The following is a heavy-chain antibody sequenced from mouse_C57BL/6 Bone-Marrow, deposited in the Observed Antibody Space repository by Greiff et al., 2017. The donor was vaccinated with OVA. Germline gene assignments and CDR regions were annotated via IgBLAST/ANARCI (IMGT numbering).Heavy chain of an antibody. Sequence: DVQLVESGGGLVKPGGSLKLSCAASGFTFSDYGMHWVRQAPEKGLEWVAYISSGSSTIYYADTVKGRFTISRDNAKNTLFLQMTSLRSEDTAMYYCAKSTVVGAMDYWGQGTSVTVSS. CDR3: AKSTVVGAMDY. CDR2: ISSGSSTI. D-gene: IGHD1-1*01. CDR1: GFTFSDYG. V-gene: IGHV5-17*01. J-gene: IGHJ4*01.